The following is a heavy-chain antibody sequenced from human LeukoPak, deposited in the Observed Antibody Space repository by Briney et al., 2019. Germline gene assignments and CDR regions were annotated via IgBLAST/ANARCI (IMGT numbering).Heavy chain of an antibody. CDR3: ARRGYTGFDY. D-gene: IGHD6-13*01. V-gene: IGHV4-59*08. J-gene: IGHJ4*02. Sequence: NPSETLSLTCTVSSGSISSYYWSWIRQPPGKGLEWIGYIYYSGSTNYNPSLKSRITISPDTPKNQFSLRLSSVTAADTAMYYCARRGYTGFDYWGQGTLVTVSS. CDR2: IYYSGST. CDR1: SGSISSYY.